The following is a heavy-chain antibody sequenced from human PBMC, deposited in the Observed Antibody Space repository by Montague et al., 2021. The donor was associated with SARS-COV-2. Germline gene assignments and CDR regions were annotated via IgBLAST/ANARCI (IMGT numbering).Heavy chain of an antibody. CDR1: GVSISSDY. D-gene: IGHD2-2*01. Sequence: SETLSLTCTVSGVSISSDYWTWIRQPPGKGLEWIGFIYYSGSTNYNPSLKSRVTISVDTSKTQFSLKLSSVTAADTAVYYCAKLALTRYCTSTTCFGAAFDIWGQGTMVTVSS. V-gene: IGHV4-59*08. CDR2: IYYSGST. J-gene: IGHJ3*02. CDR3: AKLALTRYCTSTTCFGAAFDI.